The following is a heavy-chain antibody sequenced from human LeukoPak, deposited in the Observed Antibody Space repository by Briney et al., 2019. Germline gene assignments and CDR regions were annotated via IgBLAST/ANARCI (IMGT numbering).Heavy chain of an antibody. CDR1: GYTFTDYY. CDR2: INPNSGDT. V-gene: IGHV1-2*02. CDR3: ARARRAPYYYYYMDV. J-gene: IGHJ6*03. Sequence: ASVKVSCKASGYTFTDYYMHWVRQAPGQGLEWMGWINPNSGDTYYAPKFQGRVTMTRDTSISTAYMELSRLRSDDTAVYYCARARRAPYYYYYMDVWGKGTTVTVSS.